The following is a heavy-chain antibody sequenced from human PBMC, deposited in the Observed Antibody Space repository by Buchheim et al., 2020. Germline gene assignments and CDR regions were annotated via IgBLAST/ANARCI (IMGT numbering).Heavy chain of an antibody. CDR3: ARVGGWYSYYYYGMDV. Sequence: QVQLQESGPGLVKPSETLSLTCTVSGGSISSYYWSWIRQPPGKELEWIGYIYYSGSTNYNPSLKSRVTISVDTSKNQFSLKLSSVTAADTAVYYWARVGGWYSYYYYGMDVWGQGTT. J-gene: IGHJ6*02. CDR1: GGSISSYY. CDR2: IYYSGST. D-gene: IGHD6-19*01. V-gene: IGHV4-59*01.